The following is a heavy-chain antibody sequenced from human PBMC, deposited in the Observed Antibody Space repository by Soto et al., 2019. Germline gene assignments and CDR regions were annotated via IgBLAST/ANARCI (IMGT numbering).Heavy chain of an antibody. CDR3: ARSKSSTKYYTHQLLYTARYNWFDP. V-gene: IGHV1-2*04. Sequence: GASVKVSCKASGYTFTGYYMHWVRQAPGQGLEWMGWINPNSGGTNYAQKFQGWVTMTRDTSISTAYMELSRLRSDDTAVYYCARSKSSTKYYTHQLLYTARYNWFDPWGQGTLVTVSS. J-gene: IGHJ5*02. D-gene: IGHD2-2*02. CDR2: INPNSGGT. CDR1: GYTFTGYY.